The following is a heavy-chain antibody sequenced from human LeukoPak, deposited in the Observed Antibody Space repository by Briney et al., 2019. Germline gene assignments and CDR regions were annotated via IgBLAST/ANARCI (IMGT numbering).Heavy chain of an antibody. CDR3: ARSNNVVGATYFDY. Sequence: GGSLRLSCAASGFIFSNYAMHWVRQAPGKGLEYISSISSDGGSTYYADSVKGRFTISRDNSKNTLYLQMGRLRAEDMAVYYCARSNNVVGATYFDYWGQGTLVTVSS. J-gene: IGHJ4*02. V-gene: IGHV3-64*02. D-gene: IGHD1-26*01. CDR2: ISSDGGST. CDR1: GFIFSNYA.